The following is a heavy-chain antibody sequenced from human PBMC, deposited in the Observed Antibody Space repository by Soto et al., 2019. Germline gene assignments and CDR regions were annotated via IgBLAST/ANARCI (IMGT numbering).Heavy chain of an antibody. Sequence: SETLSLTCTVSGGSISSGGYYWSWIRQHPGKGQEWIGYIYYSGSTYYNPSLKSRVTISVDTSKNQFSLKLSSVTAADTAVYYCARDPKGYSYGDYYYYGMDVWGQGTTVTVSS. V-gene: IGHV4-31*03. CDR2: IYYSGST. J-gene: IGHJ6*02. CDR3: ARDPKGYSYGDYYYYGMDV. CDR1: GGSISSGGYY. D-gene: IGHD5-18*01.